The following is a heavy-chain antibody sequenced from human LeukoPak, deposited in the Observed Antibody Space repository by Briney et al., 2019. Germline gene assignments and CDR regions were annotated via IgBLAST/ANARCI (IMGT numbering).Heavy chain of an antibody. Sequence: GGSLRLSCAASGFTFSSYSMNWVRQAPGKGLEWVSYISSSSSTIYYADSVKGRFTISRDNAKNSLYLQMNSLRAEDTAVYYCAGMGYGSGSLYFDYWGQGTLVTVSS. D-gene: IGHD3-10*01. CDR1: GFTFSSYS. J-gene: IGHJ4*02. CDR2: ISSSSSTI. V-gene: IGHV3-48*04. CDR3: AGMGYGSGSLYFDY.